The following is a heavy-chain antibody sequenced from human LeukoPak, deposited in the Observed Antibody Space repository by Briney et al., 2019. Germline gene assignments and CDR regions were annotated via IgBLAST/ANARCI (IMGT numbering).Heavy chain of an antibody. CDR2: IYSGGST. CDR1: GFTVSSNY. D-gene: IGHD5-18*01. CDR3: ARERNSYGLYYYYMDV. J-gene: IGHJ6*03. Sequence: GGSLRLSCAASGFTVSSNYMSWVRQAPGKGLEWVSVIYSGGSTYYADSVKGRFTISRDNSKNTLYLQMNSLRAEDTAVYYCARERNSYGLYYYYMDVWGKGTTVTVSS. V-gene: IGHV3-53*01.